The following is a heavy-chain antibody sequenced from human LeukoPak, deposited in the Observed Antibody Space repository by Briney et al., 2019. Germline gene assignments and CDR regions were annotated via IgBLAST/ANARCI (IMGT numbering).Heavy chain of an antibody. J-gene: IGHJ4*02. CDR1: GGSISSSSYY. V-gene: IGHV4-39*01. Sequence: SETLSLTCTVSGGSISSSSYYWGWIRQPPGKGLEWIGSIYYSGSTYYNPSLKSRVTISVDTSKNQFSLKLSSVTAADTAVYYCARAWSGYSSGWYGVYWGQGTLVTVSS. D-gene: IGHD6-19*01. CDR2: IYYSGST. CDR3: ARAWSGYSSGWYGVY.